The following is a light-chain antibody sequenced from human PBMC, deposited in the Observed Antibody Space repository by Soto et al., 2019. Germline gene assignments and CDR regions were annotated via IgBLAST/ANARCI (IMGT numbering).Light chain of an antibody. CDR3: CSYGNSPLT. V-gene: IGLV1-40*01. CDR2: GNS. Sequence: QSVLTHQPSVSGAPGQRVTISCTGSSSNTGAGYDVHWYQQLPGPAPKLLIYGNSNRPSGVPDRVSGSKSGTSASLAITGLQAEDEADYYCCSYGNSPLTFGGGTK. J-gene: IGLJ2*01. CDR1: SSNTGAGYD.